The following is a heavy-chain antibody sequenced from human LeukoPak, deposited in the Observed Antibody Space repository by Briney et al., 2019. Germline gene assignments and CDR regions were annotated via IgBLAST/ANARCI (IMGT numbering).Heavy chain of an antibody. J-gene: IGHJ4*02. Sequence: GGSLRLSCAASRFTFSSYAMSWVRQAPGKGLEWVSAISGSGGSTYYADSVKGRFTISRDNSKKTLYLQMDSLRAEDTAVYYCANTVVAAGYWGQGTLVTVSS. CDR3: ANTVVAAGY. D-gene: IGHD2-15*01. V-gene: IGHV3-23*01. CDR2: ISGSGGST. CDR1: RFTFSSYA.